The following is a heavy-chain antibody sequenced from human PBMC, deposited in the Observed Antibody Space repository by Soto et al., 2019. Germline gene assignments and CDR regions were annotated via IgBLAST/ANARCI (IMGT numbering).Heavy chain of an antibody. V-gene: IGHV3-30-3*01. J-gene: IGHJ6*02. Sequence: QVQLVESGGGVVQPGRSLRLSCAASGFTFSSYAMHWVRQAPGKGLEWVAGIKYDGSNKYYADSVKGRFTISRDKSKNTLYLQMNSLRAEDTAVYYCACESGSSSGYYGMDVWGQGNTVTVSS. CDR3: ACESGSSSGYYGMDV. D-gene: IGHD6-6*01. CDR1: GFTFSSYA. CDR2: IKYDGSNK.